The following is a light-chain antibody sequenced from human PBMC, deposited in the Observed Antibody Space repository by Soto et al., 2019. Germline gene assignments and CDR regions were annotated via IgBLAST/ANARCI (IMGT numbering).Light chain of an antibody. CDR3: HQDRSSPLT. CDR1: QTLSSSS. CDR2: GAS. Sequence: EIVLTQSPGTLSLSPGESGTRSCRAGQTLSSSSLAWYQQKPGQAPRLLIYGASNRASGIPDRFSGGGSGTDVTLTISRLEPEDFAVYYFHQDRSSPLTFGGGTKVEI. V-gene: IGKV3-20*01. J-gene: IGKJ4*01.